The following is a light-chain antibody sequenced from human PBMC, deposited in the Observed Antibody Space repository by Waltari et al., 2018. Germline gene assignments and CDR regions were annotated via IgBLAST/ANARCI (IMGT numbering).Light chain of an antibody. Sequence: ETVMTQPPVSLSVTPGQPASSSCSSSQSLLESDGKTYLHWYLQKPGQSPQLLIYDVSSRFSGVPDRFSGSGSGTDFTLRISRVEAEDVGVYYCMQGIHLPLTFGGGTKVEMK. V-gene: IGKV2-29*02. CDR1: QSLLESDGKTY. J-gene: IGKJ4*01. CDR3: MQGIHLPLT. CDR2: DVS.